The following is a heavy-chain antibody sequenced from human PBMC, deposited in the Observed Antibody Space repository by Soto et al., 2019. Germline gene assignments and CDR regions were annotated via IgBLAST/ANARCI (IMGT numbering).Heavy chain of an antibody. CDR3: ARARGTSSTGYYRNWFDP. CDR1: GYSFTSYW. D-gene: IGHD3-9*01. J-gene: IGHJ5*02. V-gene: IGHV5-51*01. Sequence: LGESLKISCKGSGYSFTSYWIGWVRQMPGKGLEWMGIIYPGDSDTRYSPSFQGQVTISADKSISTAYLQWSSLKASDTAMYYCARARGTSSTGYYRNWFDPWGQGTLVTVSS. CDR2: IYPGDSDT.